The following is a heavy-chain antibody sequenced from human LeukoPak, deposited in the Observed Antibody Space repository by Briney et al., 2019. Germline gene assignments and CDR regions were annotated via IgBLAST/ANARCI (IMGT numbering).Heavy chain of an antibody. J-gene: IGHJ4*02. CDR1: GFTFSSYG. CDR3: VKDQAGG. D-gene: IGHD6-19*01. V-gene: IGHV3-30*02. Sequence: GGSLRLSCAASGFTFSSYGMHWVRQAPGKGLEWVAFVRYDGTHQYYTDSVEGRFIISRDNSMNTLYLQMNSLRTEDTAVYYCVKDQAGGWGQGTLVTVSS. CDR2: VRYDGTHQ.